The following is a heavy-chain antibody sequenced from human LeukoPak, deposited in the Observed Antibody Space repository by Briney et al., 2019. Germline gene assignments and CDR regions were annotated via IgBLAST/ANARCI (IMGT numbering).Heavy chain of an antibody. CDR2: INHSGST. CDR3: ARHRGKGSGSRFYYYYYMDV. Sequence: SETLSLTCAVYGGSFSGYYWSWIRQPPGKGLEWIGEINHSGSTNYNPSLKSRVTISVDTSKNQFSLKLSSVTAADTAVYYCARHRGKGSGSRFYYYYYMDVWGKGTTVTISS. CDR1: GGSFSGYY. J-gene: IGHJ6*03. D-gene: IGHD3-10*01. V-gene: IGHV4-34*01.